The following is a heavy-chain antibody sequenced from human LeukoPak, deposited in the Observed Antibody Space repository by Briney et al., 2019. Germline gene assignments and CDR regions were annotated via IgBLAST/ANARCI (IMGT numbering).Heavy chain of an antibody. CDR2: IYSGGST. CDR1: GFTVSSNY. J-gene: IGHJ4*02. CDR3: ARVRYFDWLQYYFDY. Sequence: GGSLRLSCAASGFTVSSNYMSWVRQAPGKGLEWVSVIYSGGSTYYADSVKGRFTISRDNSKNTLYLRMNSLRAEDTAVYYCARVRYFDWLQYYFDYWGQGTLVTVSS. D-gene: IGHD3-9*01. V-gene: IGHV3-53*01.